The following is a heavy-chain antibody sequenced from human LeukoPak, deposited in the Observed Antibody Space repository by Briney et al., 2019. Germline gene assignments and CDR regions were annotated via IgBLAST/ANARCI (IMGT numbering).Heavy chain of an antibody. J-gene: IGHJ3*02. Sequence: PGGSLRLSCAASGFTFSSYWMSWVRQAPGKGLEWVANIKQDGSEKYYVDSVKGRFTISRDNAKNSLYLQMNSLRAEDTAVYYCARSIQQQLVRDSPTDAFDIWGQGTMVTVSS. CDR1: GFTFSSYW. CDR2: IKQDGSEK. CDR3: ARSIQQQLVRDSPTDAFDI. V-gene: IGHV3-7*01. D-gene: IGHD6-13*01.